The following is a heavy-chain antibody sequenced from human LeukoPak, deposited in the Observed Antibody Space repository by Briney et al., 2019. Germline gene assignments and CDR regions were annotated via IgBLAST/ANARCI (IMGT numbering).Heavy chain of an antibody. CDR3: ARDRRIYYYDSRSAFDI. Sequence: SETLTLTCTVPGGSISTNSNYWGWIRQPPGKGLEWIGTIYHTGSTYYNPSLKSRVTMSVDTSKNQFSLTLSSMTAADTAVYYCARDRRIYYYDSRSAFDIWGQGTMVTVSS. CDR1: GGSISTNSNY. J-gene: IGHJ3*02. CDR2: IYHTGST. V-gene: IGHV4-39*07. D-gene: IGHD3-22*01.